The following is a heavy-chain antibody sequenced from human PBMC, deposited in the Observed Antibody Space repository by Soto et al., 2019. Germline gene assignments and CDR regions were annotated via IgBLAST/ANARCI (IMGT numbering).Heavy chain of an antibody. CDR3: ARDDIVVVPSALDI. CDR2: ISAYNGNT. D-gene: IGHD2-2*01. V-gene: IGHV1-18*01. Sequence: QVQLVQSGAEMKKPGASVRVSCKTSGDTFGTSGFHWVRQAPGQGLEWMGWISAYNGNTYYIQKLHGRVTMTTDTSTSTAYMELRRLKSYDTAVYFCARDDIVVVPSALDIWGQGTMVTVSS. CDR1: GDTFGTSG. J-gene: IGHJ3*02.